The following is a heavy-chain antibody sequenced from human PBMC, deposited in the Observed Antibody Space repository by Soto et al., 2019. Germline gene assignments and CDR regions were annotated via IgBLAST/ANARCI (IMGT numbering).Heavy chain of an antibody. CDR1: GSSISSYY. CDR3: ARHILSFYYDSSGYSNWFDP. V-gene: IGHV4-59*08. CDR2: IYYSGST. J-gene: IGHJ5*02. Sequence: HSETLSLTCTVSGSSISSYYWSWIRKPPGTGLEWIGYIYYSGSTNYNPSLKSRVTISVDSSKNQFSLKLSSVTAADTAVYYCARHILSFYYDSSGYSNWFDPWGQGTLVTVS. D-gene: IGHD3-22*01.